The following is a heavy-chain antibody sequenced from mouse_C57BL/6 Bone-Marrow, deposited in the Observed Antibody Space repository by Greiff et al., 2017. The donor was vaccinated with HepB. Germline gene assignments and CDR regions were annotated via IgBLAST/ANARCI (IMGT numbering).Heavy chain of an antibody. Sequence: VQLQQPGAELVKPGASVKLSCKASGYTFTSYWMHWVKQRPGQGLEWIGMIHPNSGSTNYNEKFKSKATLTVDKSTSTADMQRSSLTSEDTAVYYWTVFYYGSMWFAYWGQGTLVTVSA. CDR2: IHPNSGST. D-gene: IGHD1-1*01. CDR1: GYTFTSYW. V-gene: IGHV1-64*01. CDR3: TVFYYGSMWFAY. J-gene: IGHJ3*01.